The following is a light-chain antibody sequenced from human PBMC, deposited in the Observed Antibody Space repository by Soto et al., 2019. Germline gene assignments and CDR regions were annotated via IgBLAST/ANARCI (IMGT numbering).Light chain of an antibody. J-gene: IGKJ5*01. CDR3: QQRNSYPIT. CDR2: TAS. CDR1: QGISRY. V-gene: IGKV1-9*01. Sequence: DIQLTQSPSFLSASLGDRVTITCRASQGISRYLPWYQQKPGKAPNLLIHTASPLQSGVPSRFSGSGSGTEFTLTISSLQPEDFATYYCQQRNSYPITFGQGTRLEI.